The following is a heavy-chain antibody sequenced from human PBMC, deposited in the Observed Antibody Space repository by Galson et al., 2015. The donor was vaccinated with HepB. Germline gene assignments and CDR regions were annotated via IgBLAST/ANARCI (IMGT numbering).Heavy chain of an antibody. Sequence: SLRLSCAASGFTVSRDFMNWVRQAPGKGLEWISLIYVDGGTHYADSVKGRFTISRDNSKNTLYLQMNSLRVEDTALYYCLTRANWGQGTLVTVS. V-gene: IGHV3-53*01. CDR1: GFTVSRDF. CDR2: IYVDGGT. J-gene: IGHJ4*02. D-gene: IGHD3-9*01. CDR3: LTRAN.